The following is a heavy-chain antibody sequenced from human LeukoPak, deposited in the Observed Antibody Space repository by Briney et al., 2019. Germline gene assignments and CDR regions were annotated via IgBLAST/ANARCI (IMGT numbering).Heavy chain of an antibody. D-gene: IGHD2-15*01. CDR2: ISGNGGST. V-gene: IGHV3-23*01. CDR1: GFTFSSYA. J-gene: IGHJ4*02. CDR3: AKELFGPPHPID. Sequence: PGGSLRLSCAASGFTFSSYAMSWVRQAPGKGLEWVSAISGNGGSTYYADSVEGRFTTSRDNSKNTLYMQMNRLRAEDPAVYYYAKELFGPPHPIDWGQGTLVTVSS.